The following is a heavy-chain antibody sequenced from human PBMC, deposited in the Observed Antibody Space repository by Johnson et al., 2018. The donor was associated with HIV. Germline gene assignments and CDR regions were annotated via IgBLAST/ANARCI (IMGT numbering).Heavy chain of an antibody. Sequence: QVHLVESGGGVVQPGRSVRLSCAASGLNFSDYGMHWVRQAPGKGLEWVAVISFDGSKEYYADSVKGRFTISRDDSKNTLYLQMNSLIPEDTAVYYCAKGLNWGGDAVDIWGQGTMVTVSS. J-gene: IGHJ3*02. CDR2: ISFDGSKE. CDR3: AKGLNWGGDAVDI. V-gene: IGHV3-30-3*01. D-gene: IGHD7-27*01. CDR1: GLNFSDYG.